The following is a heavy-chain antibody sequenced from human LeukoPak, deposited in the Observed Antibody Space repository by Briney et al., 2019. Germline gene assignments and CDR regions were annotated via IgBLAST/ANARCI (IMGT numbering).Heavy chain of an antibody. CDR2: IFYSGTT. Sequence: SETLSLTCTVSGGSISSYYWSWIRQPPGKGLEWIGFIFYSGTTNYNPSLKSRVTISVDTSKNQFSLKLSSVTAADTAVYYCARHSIAAAGYPYYYYMDVWGKGTTVTVSS. D-gene: IGHD6-13*01. J-gene: IGHJ6*03. V-gene: IGHV4-59*01. CDR3: ARHSIAAAGYPYYYYMDV. CDR1: GGSISSYY.